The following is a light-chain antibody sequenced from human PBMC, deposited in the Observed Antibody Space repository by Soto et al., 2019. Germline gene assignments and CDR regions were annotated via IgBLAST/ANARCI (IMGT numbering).Light chain of an antibody. V-gene: IGLV2-11*01. CDR2: DVS. CDR1: SSDVGGYNY. Sequence: QSALTQPRSVSGSPGQSVTISCTGTSSDVGGYNYVSWYQQHPGKAAKLMIYDVSKRPSGVPDRFSGSKSGNTASLTISGLQAEDEADYYCCSYAGSYTFAVFGGGTKLTVL. CDR3: CSYAGSYTFAV. J-gene: IGLJ2*01.